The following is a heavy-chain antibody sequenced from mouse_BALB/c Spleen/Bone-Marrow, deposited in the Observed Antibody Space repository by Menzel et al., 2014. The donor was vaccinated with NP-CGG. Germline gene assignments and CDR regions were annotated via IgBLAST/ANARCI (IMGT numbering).Heavy chain of an antibody. D-gene: IGHD1-2*01. Sequence: EVKLVESGGGLVKPGGSLKLSCAASGFTFSSYAMSWVRQTPEKRLEWVASISSGGSTYYPDSVKGRFTISRDNARNILYLQMGSLRSEDTAMYYCARGNGFEGFAYWGQGTLVTVSA. J-gene: IGHJ3*01. CDR1: GFTFSSYA. V-gene: IGHV5-6-5*01. CDR3: ARGNGFEGFAY. CDR2: ISSGGST.